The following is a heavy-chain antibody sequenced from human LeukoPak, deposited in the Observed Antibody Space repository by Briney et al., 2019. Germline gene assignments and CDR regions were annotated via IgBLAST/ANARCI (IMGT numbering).Heavy chain of an antibody. Sequence: GGSLRLSCAAPGFTFSSYAMSWVRQAPGKGLEWVSAISGSGGSTYYADSVKGRFTISRDNSKNTLYLQMNSLRAEDTAVYYCAKAPWGDYVPDFDYWGQGTLATVSS. CDR3: AKAPWGDYVPDFDY. CDR1: GFTFSSYA. V-gene: IGHV3-23*01. J-gene: IGHJ4*02. D-gene: IGHD4-17*01. CDR2: ISGSGGST.